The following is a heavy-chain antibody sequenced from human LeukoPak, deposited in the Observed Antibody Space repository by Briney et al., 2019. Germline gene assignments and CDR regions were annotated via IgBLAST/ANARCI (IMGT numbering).Heavy chain of an antibody. J-gene: IGHJ4*02. V-gene: IGHV4-59*05. CDR1: GGSIISYY. CDR3: ARGDIVPDY. CDR2: IYYSGST. D-gene: IGHD2-15*01. Sequence: LETLSLTCTVSGGSIISYYWSWIRQPPGKGLEWIGSIYYSGSTYYNPSLKSRVTISVDTSKNQFSLKLSSVTAADTAVYYCARGDIVPDYWGQGTLVTVSS.